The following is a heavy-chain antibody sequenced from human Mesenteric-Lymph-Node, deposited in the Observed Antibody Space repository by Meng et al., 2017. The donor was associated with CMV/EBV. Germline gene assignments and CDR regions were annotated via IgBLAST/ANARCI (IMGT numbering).Heavy chain of an antibody. CDR2: ILYSGST. J-gene: IGHJ3*02. CDR1: GGSISSYY. V-gene: IGHV4-59*01. CDR3: ARALAAPGTDGFDI. Sequence: GSLRLSCTVSGGSISSYYWSWIRQPPGKGLEWIGYILYSGSTNYNPSLKSRLTISVDKSKNQFFLKVSSVTAADTAVYFCARALAAPGTDGFDIWGQGTMVTVSS. D-gene: IGHD6-13*01.